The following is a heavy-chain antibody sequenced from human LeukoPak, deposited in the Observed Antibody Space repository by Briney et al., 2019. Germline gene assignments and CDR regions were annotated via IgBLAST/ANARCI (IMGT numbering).Heavy chain of an antibody. V-gene: IGHV3-48*02. CDR2: ISSSSSTI. Sequence: GGSLRLSCAASGFTFSSYSMNWVSQAPGKGLEGVSYISSSSSTIYYADSVKGGFTISRENAKNSLYIQMNRLREEDTAVYYCARAGNIVGPVPYWGQGTLVTVSS. CDR1: GFTFSSYS. D-gene: IGHD1-26*01. CDR3: ARAGNIVGPVPY. J-gene: IGHJ4*02.